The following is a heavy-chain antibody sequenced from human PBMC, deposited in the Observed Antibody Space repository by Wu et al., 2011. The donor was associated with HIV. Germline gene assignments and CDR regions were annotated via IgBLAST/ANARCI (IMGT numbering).Heavy chain of an antibody. D-gene: IGHD2-2*01. CDR1: GYTLTELS. CDR2: FDPEDGET. Sequence: QVQLVQSGAEVKKPGASVKVSCKVSGYTLTELSMHWVRQAPGKGLEWMGGFDPEDGETIYAQKFQGRVTMTEDTSTDTAYMELSSLRSEDTAVYYCATDYGCSSTSCSPAVFALDIWGKGTTVTVSS. J-gene: IGHJ6*04. CDR3: ATDYGCSSTSCSPAVFALDI. V-gene: IGHV1-24*01.